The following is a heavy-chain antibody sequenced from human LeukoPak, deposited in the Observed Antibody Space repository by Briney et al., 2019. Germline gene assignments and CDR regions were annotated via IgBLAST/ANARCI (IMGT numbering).Heavy chain of an antibody. J-gene: IGHJ3*02. Sequence: GGSLRLSCSASGFTLSSYSINWVRQAPGKGLEWVSSISSSSSYIYYADSVKGRFTICRHNAKNSLYLQMNSLRADDTAVYYCARGGDYGDGNDAFDIWGQGTMVTVSS. V-gene: IGHV3-21*01. D-gene: IGHD4-17*01. CDR3: ARGGDYGDGNDAFDI. CDR2: ISSSSSYI. CDR1: GFTLSSYS.